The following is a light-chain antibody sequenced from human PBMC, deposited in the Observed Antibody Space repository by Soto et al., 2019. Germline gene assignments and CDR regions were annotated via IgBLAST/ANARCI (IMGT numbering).Light chain of an antibody. Sequence: SYELTQPPSVSVAPGKTARITCGGNNIGSKSVHWYQQKPGQAPVLVIYYDSDRPSGIPERFSGSNSGNTATLTISRVEAGDEADYYCQVWESGSDHYVFGTGTKLTVL. CDR3: QVWESGSDHYV. CDR1: NIGSKS. V-gene: IGLV3-21*01. CDR2: YDS. J-gene: IGLJ1*01.